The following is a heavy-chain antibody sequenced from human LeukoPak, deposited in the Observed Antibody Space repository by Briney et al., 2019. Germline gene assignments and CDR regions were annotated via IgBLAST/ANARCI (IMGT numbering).Heavy chain of an antibody. Sequence: PGGSLRLSCAASGFTFSSYAMTWVRQAPGKGLEWVSVISNSGGNTYYADSVKGRFTISRDNSKSTLFLQMNSLRAEDTAVYYCAKDIYGDYGGFDYWGQGTLVTVSS. CDR2: ISNSGGNT. D-gene: IGHD4-17*01. J-gene: IGHJ4*02. CDR1: GFTFSSYA. CDR3: AKDIYGDYGGFDY. V-gene: IGHV3-23*01.